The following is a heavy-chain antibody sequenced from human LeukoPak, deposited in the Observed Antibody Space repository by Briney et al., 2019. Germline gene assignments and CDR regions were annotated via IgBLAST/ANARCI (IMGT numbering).Heavy chain of an antibody. CDR2: IYHSGST. D-gene: IGHD3-9*01. Sequence: SETLSLTCAVSGVSISSGNWWTWVRQSPGKGLEWIGEIYHSGSTNYNPSLRSRVTISVDTSKNQFSLKLNSVTAADTAIYYCARTHFDSLGWFDPWGQGIQVIVSS. J-gene: IGHJ5*02. V-gene: IGHV4-4*02. CDR1: GVSISSGNW. CDR3: ARTHFDSLGWFDP.